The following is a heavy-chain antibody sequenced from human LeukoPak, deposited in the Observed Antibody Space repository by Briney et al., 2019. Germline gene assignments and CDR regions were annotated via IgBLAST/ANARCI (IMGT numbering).Heavy chain of an antibody. CDR1: GFTFSNAW. J-gene: IGHJ4*02. CDR3: TTFHVDTAMVNNYFDY. Sequence: GGSLRLSCAASGFTFSNAWMSWVRQAPGKGLEWVGRIKSKTDGGTTDYAAPVKGRFTISRDDSKNTLYLQMNSLKTEDTAVYYCTTFHVDTAMVNNYFDYWGQGTLVTVSS. D-gene: IGHD5-18*01. V-gene: IGHV3-15*01. CDR2: IKSKTDGGTT.